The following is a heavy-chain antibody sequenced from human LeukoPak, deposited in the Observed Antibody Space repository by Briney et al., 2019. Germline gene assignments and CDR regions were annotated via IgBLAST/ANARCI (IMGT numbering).Heavy chain of an antibody. V-gene: IGHV3-9*01. Sequence: GGSLRLSCAASGFTFDDYAMHLVRQAPGKGLEWVSGISWNSGSIGYADSVKGRFTISRDNAKNSLYLQMNSLRAEDTALYYCAKGRNSGSPQGGYYYYGMDVWGQGTTVTVSS. CDR1: GFTFDDYA. J-gene: IGHJ6*02. CDR2: ISWNSGSI. D-gene: IGHD5-12*01. CDR3: AKGRNSGSPQGGYYYYGMDV.